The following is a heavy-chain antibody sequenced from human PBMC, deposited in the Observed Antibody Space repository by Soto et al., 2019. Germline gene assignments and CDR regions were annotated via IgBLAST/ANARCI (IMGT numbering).Heavy chain of an antibody. V-gene: IGHV3-53*01. D-gene: IGHD3-16*01. CDR2: IYSSGST. J-gene: IGHJ4*02. CDR1: GFTVSNNY. CDR3: AKGRAASDYVCDS. Sequence: GGSLRLSCAASGFTVSNNYMTWVRQAPGKGLEWVSFIYSSGSTYYADSVKGRFTISRDNSKNTLYLQMNSLRAEDTAVYYCAKGRAASDYVCDSWGQGTLVTVSS.